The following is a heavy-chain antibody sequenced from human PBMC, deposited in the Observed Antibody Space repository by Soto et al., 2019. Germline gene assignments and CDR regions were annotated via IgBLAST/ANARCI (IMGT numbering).Heavy chain of an antibody. V-gene: IGHV4-4*07. CDR1: GGSISNYY. CDR2: IYTSGSP. D-gene: IGHD3-16*02. J-gene: IGHJ4*02. Sequence: SETLSLTCTVSGGSISNYYWSWIRQPAWKGLEWIGRIYTSGSPNYNPSLKSLVTMSVDTSKNQFSLNLSHVTAADAAVYYFARDRDIAFDYGGQGTLVTVSS. CDR3: ARDRDIAFDY.